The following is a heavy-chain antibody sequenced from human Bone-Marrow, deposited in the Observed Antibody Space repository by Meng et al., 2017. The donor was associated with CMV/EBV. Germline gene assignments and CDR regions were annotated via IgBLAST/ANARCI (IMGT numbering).Heavy chain of an antibody. D-gene: IGHD3-10*01. CDR3: AKDLAGSGNFDY. CDR2: ISSDGRPP. J-gene: IGHJ4*02. Sequence: CATSGFTFTSYPMPWARQAPGTRLEWVAIISSDGRPPSYADSVKGRFTISRDNSKNTLYLQMNSLRAEDTAVYYCAKDLAGSGNFDYWGQGALVTVSS. V-gene: IGHV3-30*18. CDR1: GFTFTSYP.